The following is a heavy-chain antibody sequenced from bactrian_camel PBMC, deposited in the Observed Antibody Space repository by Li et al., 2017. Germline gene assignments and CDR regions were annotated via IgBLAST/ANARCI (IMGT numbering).Heavy chain of an antibody. CDR1: GFTFNSYS. CDR3: TTLGSRYNDYARAYIH. D-gene: IGHD4*01. Sequence: HVQLVESGGGLVQSGGSLRLSCAASGFTFNSYSMNWVRQAPGKGLEWVSNITSDGSNTFYADSVKGRFTISRDNVKNMVYLQMNSLKSEDTALYYCTTLGSRYNDYARAYIHWGQGTQVTVS. CDR2: ITSDGSNT. J-gene: IGHJ4*01. V-gene: IGHV3-2*01.